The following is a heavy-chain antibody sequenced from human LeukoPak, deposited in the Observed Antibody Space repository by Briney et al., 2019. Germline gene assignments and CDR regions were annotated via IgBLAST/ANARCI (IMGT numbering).Heavy chain of an antibody. Sequence: GSLRLSCAASGFIFTSYAMSWVRQAPGKGLESVSGISTNGGSTFYANSVKGRFTISRDNSKNTLYLQMGSLRAEDMAVYYCARDLDGSGSHFDYWGQGTLVTVSS. J-gene: IGHJ4*02. D-gene: IGHD3-10*01. CDR1: GFIFTSYA. CDR2: ISTNGGST. V-gene: IGHV3-64*01. CDR3: ARDLDGSGSHFDY.